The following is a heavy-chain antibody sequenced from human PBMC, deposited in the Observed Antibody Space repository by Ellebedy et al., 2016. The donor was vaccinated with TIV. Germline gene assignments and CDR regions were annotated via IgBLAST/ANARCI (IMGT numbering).Heavy chain of an antibody. CDR2: MNPNSGNT. V-gene: IGHV1-8*01. Sequence: AASVKVSCKASAYSFTNYYINWVRQAPGQGPEGMGWMNPNSGNTGYAQKFQGRVTMTRNTSISTAYMELSSLRSEDTAVYYWSTGPYSYLSYSDCWGQGTLVTVSS. D-gene: IGHD5-18*01. J-gene: IGHJ4*02. CDR1: AYSFTNYY. CDR3: STGPYSYLSYSDC.